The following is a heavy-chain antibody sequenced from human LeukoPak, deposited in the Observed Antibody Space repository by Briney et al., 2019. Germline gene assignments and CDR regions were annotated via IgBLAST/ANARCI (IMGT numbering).Heavy chain of an antibody. V-gene: IGHV3-23*01. CDR2: ISGSGGTT. D-gene: IGHD6-13*01. CDR1: GFTFSNYG. CDR3: AKDRGSWFALFDS. Sequence: GGSLRLSCAASGFTFSNYGMSWVRQAPGKGLEWVSAISGSGGTTYYADSVKGRFTISRDNSKNTLYLQMNSLRVEDTAVYYCAKDRGSWFALFDSWGQGTLVTVSS. J-gene: IGHJ4*02.